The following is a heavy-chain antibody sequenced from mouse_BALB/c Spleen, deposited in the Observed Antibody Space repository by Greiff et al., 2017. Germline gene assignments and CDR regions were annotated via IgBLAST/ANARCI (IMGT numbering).Heavy chain of an antibody. CDR3: ARNYGSSYGYFDV. Sequence: EVQLQQSGAELVRPGASVKLSCKASGFNIKDYYMHWVKQRPEQGLEWIGWIDPENGNTIYDPKFQGKASITADTSSNTAYLQLSSLTSEDTAVYYCARNYGSSYGYFDVWGAGTTVTVSS. V-gene: IGHV14-1*02. CDR2: IDPENGNT. D-gene: IGHD1-1*01. J-gene: IGHJ1*01. CDR1: GFNIKDYY.